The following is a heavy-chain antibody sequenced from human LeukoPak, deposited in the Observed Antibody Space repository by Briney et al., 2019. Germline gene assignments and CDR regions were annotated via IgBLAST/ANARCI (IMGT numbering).Heavy chain of an antibody. CDR2: ISGSGGST. V-gene: IGHV3-23*01. Sequence: GGSLRLSCAASGFTFSSYAMNWVRQAPGKGLEWVSAISGSGGSTYYADSVKGRFTISRDNSKNTLYLQMNSLRAEDTAVYYCAKDGVAGPGAFDYWGQGTLVTVSS. CDR1: GFTFSSYA. J-gene: IGHJ4*02. CDR3: AKDGVAGPGAFDY. D-gene: IGHD6-19*01.